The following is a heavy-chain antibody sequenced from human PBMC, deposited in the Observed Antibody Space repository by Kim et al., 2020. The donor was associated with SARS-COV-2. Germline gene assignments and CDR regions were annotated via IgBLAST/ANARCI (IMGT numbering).Heavy chain of an antibody. CDR2: IWYDGSNK. CDR3: ARDPSLYSGYDYGAFDI. CDR1: GFTFSSYG. D-gene: IGHD5-12*01. J-gene: IGHJ3*02. Sequence: GWSRRLSCAASGFTFSSYGMHWVRQAPGKGLEWVAVIWYDGSNKYYADSVKGRFTISRDNSKNTLYLQMNSLRAEDTAVYYCARDPSLYSGYDYGAFDIWGQGTMVTVSS. V-gene: IGHV3-33*01.